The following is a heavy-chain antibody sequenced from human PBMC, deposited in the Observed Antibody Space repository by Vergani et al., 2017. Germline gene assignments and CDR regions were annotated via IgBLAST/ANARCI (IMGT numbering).Heavy chain of an antibody. CDR1: GFTFSNAW. D-gene: IGHD7-27*01. J-gene: IGHJ4*02. Sequence: EVQLVESGGGLVKPGGSLRLSCAASGFTFSNAWMSWVRQAPGKGLEWVSVIYSGGSTYYADSVKGRFTISRDNAKKSLYLQMNSLRAEDTAVYYCARDLNWGFGGPSDYWGQGTLVTVSS. CDR2: IYSGGST. V-gene: IGHV3-66*01. CDR3: ARDLNWGFGGPSDY.